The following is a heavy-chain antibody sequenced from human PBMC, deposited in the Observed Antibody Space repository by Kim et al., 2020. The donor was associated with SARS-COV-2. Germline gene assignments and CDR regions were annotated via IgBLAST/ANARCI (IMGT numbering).Heavy chain of an antibody. CDR3: ARTEPNYYGSGSYYIHRGYFDY. Sequence: SETLSLTCTVSGGSISSSSYYWGWIRQPPGKGLEWIGSIYYSGSTYYNPSLKSRVTISVDTSKNQFSLKLSSVTAADTAVYYCARTEPNYYGSGSYYIHRGYFDYWGQGTLVTVSS. D-gene: IGHD3-10*01. J-gene: IGHJ4*02. CDR2: IYYSGST. V-gene: IGHV4-39*01. CDR1: GGSISSSSYY.